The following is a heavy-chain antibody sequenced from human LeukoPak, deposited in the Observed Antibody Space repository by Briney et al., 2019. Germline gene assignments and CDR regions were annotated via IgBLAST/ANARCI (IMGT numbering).Heavy chain of an antibody. J-gene: IGHJ4*02. CDR1: GFTFDDYT. CDR2: ISWDGGST. D-gene: IGHD3-10*01. Sequence: GGSLRLSCAASGFTFDDYTMHWVRQAPGKGLEWVSLISWDGGSTYYADSVKGRFTISRDNSKNSLYLQMNSLRTEDTALYYCAKDEGSGSYVLDYWGQGTLVTVSS. V-gene: IGHV3-43*01. CDR3: AKDEGSGSYVLDY.